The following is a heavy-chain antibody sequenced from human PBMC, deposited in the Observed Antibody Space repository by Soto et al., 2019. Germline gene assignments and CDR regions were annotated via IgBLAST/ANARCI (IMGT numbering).Heavy chain of an antibody. CDR3: AHYVSSSPAGWFDP. J-gene: IGHJ5*02. V-gene: IGHV2-5*02. Sequence: QITLKESGPTLVKPTQTLTLTCTFSGLSLSTSGEAVGWIRQPPGKALEWLALIYWDDDKRYNPTLKPRLTITKDTSKNQVVLALTNMDPVDTATYYCAHYVSSSPAGWFDPWGQGILVTVSS. CDR2: IYWDDDK. CDR1: GLSLSTSGEA. D-gene: IGHD3-10*02.